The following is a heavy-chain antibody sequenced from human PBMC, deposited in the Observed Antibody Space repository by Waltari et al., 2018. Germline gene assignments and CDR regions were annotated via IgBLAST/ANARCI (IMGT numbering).Heavy chain of an antibody. CDR2: TNWSGVGT. D-gene: IGHD1-26*01. CDR1: GFTFDDYD. CDR3: ARIGREKGSFDI. J-gene: IGHJ3*02. V-gene: IGHV3-20*04. Sequence: EVRLEESGGGVVRPEGSLRLSCAASGFTFDDYDMSWVRQAPGKGLAWVSGTNWSGVGTSYADSVRGRFTISRDNPNNFLYLHMNSLRVEDTALYYCARIGREKGSFDIWGQGTLVTVSS.